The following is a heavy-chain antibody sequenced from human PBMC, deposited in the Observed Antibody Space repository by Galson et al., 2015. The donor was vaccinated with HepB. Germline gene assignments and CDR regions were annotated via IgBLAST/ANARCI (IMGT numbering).Heavy chain of an antibody. V-gene: IGHV1-2*06. CDR1: GYTFTDYY. D-gene: IGHD6-19*01. Sequence: SVKVSCKASGYTFTDYYMHWVRQAPGQGLEWMGRINPKSGGTNYAQKFQGRVTMTRDTSISTAYMEVTSLRSDDTAVYYCARDTIAVADHWGQGTLVTVSS. CDR3: ARDTIAVADH. J-gene: IGHJ4*02. CDR2: INPKSGGT.